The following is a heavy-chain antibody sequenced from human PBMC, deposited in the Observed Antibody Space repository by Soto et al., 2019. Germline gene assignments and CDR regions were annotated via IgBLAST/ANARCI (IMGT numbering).Heavy chain of an antibody. CDR3: ARHPGLGFGYSYAFAMDV. D-gene: IGHD5-18*01. CDR2: ISGYNGNT. Sequence: VASVKVSCKASGYTFSNYGVSWVRQGPGQGLEWMGWISGYNGNTHYEEKVQDRIKMTTDTSTSTTYLELRSLRSDDTAVYFCARHPGLGFGYSYAFAMDVWGQGTTVTVSS. V-gene: IGHV1-18*01. CDR1: GYTFSNYG. J-gene: IGHJ6*02.